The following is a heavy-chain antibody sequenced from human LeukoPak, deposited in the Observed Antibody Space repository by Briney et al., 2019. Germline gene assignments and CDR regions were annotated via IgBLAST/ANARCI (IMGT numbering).Heavy chain of an antibody. D-gene: IGHD5-18*01. J-gene: IGHJ4*02. CDR2: ISYDGSNK. CDR3: AKEDTSIVRVYFDY. Sequence: PGGSLRLSCAASGFTFSSYGMHWVRQAPGKGLEWVAVISYDGSNKYYADSVKGRFTISRDNSKNTLYLQMNSLRAEDTAVYYCAKEDTSIVRVYFDYWGQGTLVTVSS. CDR1: GFTFSSYG. V-gene: IGHV3-30*18.